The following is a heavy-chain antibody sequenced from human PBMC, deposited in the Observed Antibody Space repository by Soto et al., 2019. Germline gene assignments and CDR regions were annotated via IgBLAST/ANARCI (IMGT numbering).Heavy chain of an antibody. J-gene: IGHJ4*02. D-gene: IGHD3-22*01. CDR3: ARQRYYGSSGSWSEFDY. CDR2: IYYSGST. Sequence: SETLSLTCTVSGGSISSYYWSWIRQPPGKGLEWIGYIYYSGSTNYNPSLKSRVTISVDTSKNQFSLKLSSVTAADTAVYFCARQRYYGSSGSWSEFDYWGQGTLVTVSS. CDR1: GGSISSYY. V-gene: IGHV4-59*01.